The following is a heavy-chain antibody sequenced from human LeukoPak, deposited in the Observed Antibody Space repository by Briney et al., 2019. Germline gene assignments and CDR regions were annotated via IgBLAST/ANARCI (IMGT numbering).Heavy chain of an antibody. J-gene: IGHJ4*02. CDR2: ISYDGSNK. V-gene: IGHV3-30-3*01. D-gene: IGHD3-22*01. CDR3: ARSSRDYYDSSGYYWGDYFDY. Sequence: GGSLRLSCAASGFTFSSYAMHWVRQAPGKGLEWAAVISYDGSNKYYADSVKGRFTISRDNSKNTLYLQMNSLRAEDTAVYYCARSSRDYYDSSGYYWGDYFDYWGQGTLVTVSS. CDR1: GFTFSSYA.